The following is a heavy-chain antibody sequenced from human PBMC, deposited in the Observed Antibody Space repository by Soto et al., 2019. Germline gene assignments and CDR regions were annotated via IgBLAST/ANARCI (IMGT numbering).Heavy chain of an antibody. V-gene: IGHV1-18*01. D-gene: IGHD3-3*01. J-gene: IGHJ5*02. CDR3: ARDHPRGDFWSGYYTGRWFDP. CDR1: GYTFTNYG. CDR2: ISAYTGNT. Sequence: QVQLVQSGAEVKKPGASVKVSCKASGYTFTNYGISWVRQAPGQGLEWMGWISAYTGNTNYAQKLQGRVTMTTDTSTSTAYMELRSLRSDDTAVYYCARDHPRGDFWSGYYTGRWFDPWGQGTLVTVSS.